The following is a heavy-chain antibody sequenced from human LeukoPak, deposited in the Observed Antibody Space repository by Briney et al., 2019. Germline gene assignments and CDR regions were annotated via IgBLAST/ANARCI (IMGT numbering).Heavy chain of an antibody. Sequence: GRSLRLSCAASGFTFNDYSMNWVRQAPGKGLEWVSSISGSSSYIYYADSVKGRFTISRDNAKSSLYLQMNSLRAEDTAVYYCALGDIVVLPTTEGDYWGQGTLVTVSS. CDR3: ALGDIVVLPTTEGDY. J-gene: IGHJ4*02. D-gene: IGHD2-2*01. CDR1: GFTFNDYS. CDR2: ISGSSSYI. V-gene: IGHV3-21*01.